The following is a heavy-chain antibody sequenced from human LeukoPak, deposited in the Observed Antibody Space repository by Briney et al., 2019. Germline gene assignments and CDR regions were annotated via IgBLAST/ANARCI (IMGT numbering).Heavy chain of an antibody. Sequence: PGGSLRLSCVASGFTFSGYGMHWVREGPGKGLDGGAVISYDGSNEYYVESVKGGFTISRDNSKNTLYLQVNSLTAEDTAVYYCAKGRPYFRGGSCLSYFDSWGQGPLVTVSS. D-gene: IGHD2-15*01. CDR2: ISYDGSNE. J-gene: IGHJ4*02. V-gene: IGHV3-30*18. CDR3: AKGRPYFRGGSCLSYFDS. CDR1: GFTFSGYG.